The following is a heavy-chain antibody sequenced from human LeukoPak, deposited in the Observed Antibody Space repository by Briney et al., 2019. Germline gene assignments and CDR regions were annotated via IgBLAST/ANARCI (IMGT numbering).Heavy chain of an antibody. D-gene: IGHD5-12*01. CDR1: GFTFSSYT. J-gene: IGHJ6*02. CDR3: ARGYDQTGAYYYYYGMDV. CDR2: ISYDGSSK. V-gene: IGHV3-30-3*01. Sequence: GGSLRLSCAASGFTFSSYTIHWVRQAPGKGLEWVAVISYDGSSKYYEDSVKGRFTISRDNSRNTLYLQMNSLRPEDTAVYYCARGYDQTGAYYYYYGMDVWGQGTTVTVSS.